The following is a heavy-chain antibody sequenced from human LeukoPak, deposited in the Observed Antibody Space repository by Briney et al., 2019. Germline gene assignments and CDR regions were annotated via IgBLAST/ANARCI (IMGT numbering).Heavy chain of an antibody. CDR2: IYTSGST. CDR3: ARERPYGDYYFDY. D-gene: IGHD4-17*01. Sequence: SETLSLTCTVSGGSISSYYWSWIRQPAGKGLEWIGRIYTSGSTNYNPSLKSRITISVDKSKNQFSLKLSSVTAADTAVYYCARERPYGDYYFDYWGQGILVTVSS. V-gene: IGHV4-4*07. J-gene: IGHJ4*02. CDR1: GGSISSYY.